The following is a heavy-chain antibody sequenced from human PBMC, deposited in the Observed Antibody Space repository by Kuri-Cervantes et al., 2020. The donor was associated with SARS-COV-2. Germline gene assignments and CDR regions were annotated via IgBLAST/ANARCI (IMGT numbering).Heavy chain of an antibody. CDR3: AKDRQNYGFWSGLDY. CDR1: GFNFRTYG. CDR2: TSFDGSNK. J-gene: IGHJ4*02. Sequence: GESLKISCAASGFNFRTYGLHWVRQAPGKGLEWVALTSFDGSNKYYADSVKGRFTISRDNSKNTLYLQMNSLRTEDTAVYYCAKDRQNYGFWSGLDYWGQGTLVTVSS. D-gene: IGHD3-3*01. V-gene: IGHV3-30*18.